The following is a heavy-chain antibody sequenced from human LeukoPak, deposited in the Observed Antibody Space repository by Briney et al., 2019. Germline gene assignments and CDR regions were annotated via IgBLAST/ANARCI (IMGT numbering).Heavy chain of an antibody. V-gene: IGHV1-18*01. CDR2: ISTYNGNT. CDR3: ALPAKGAYFYYYMEV. J-gene: IGHJ6*03. D-gene: IGHD2-2*01. CDR1: AYTSPNYG. Sequence: ASVKVSCKASAYTSPNYGITWVRQAPGRGLEWMGWISTYNGNTQYAQKFQGRVTMTTDTPTKIVYMELRSLRFNDAAVYYCALPAKGAYFYYYMEVWGKGTTVTVSS.